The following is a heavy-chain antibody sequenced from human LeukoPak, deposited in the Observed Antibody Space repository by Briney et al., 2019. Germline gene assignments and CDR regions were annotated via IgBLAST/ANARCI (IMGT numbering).Heavy chain of an antibody. CDR2: SIPLFGTA. Sequence: SVKVSCKASGGTFSSYAIMWVLQAPAEGLEWMGGSIPLFGTANYAQKFQGRVTITPDESTSTAYMELSSLRSEDTAVYYCARGYYGDYFYYFDYWGQGTLVTVSS. CDR1: GGTFSSYA. V-gene: IGHV1-69*01. D-gene: IGHD4-17*01. J-gene: IGHJ4*02. CDR3: ARGYYGDYFYYFDY.